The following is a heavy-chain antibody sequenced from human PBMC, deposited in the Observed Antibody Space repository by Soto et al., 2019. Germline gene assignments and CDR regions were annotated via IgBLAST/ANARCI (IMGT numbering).Heavy chain of an antibody. CDR1: GYTFTGYY. CDR2: INPNSGGT. Sequence: ASVKVTCKACGYTFTGYYMHWVRQAPGQGLEWMGWINPNSGGTNYAQQFQGWVTMTSDTSISTAYMELSSLRSDDTAVYYCARVGRGYYASGSRAFDLCGHATMVT. V-gene: IGHV1-2*04. J-gene: IGHJ3*01. CDR3: ARVGRGYYASGSRAFDL. D-gene: IGHD3-10*01.